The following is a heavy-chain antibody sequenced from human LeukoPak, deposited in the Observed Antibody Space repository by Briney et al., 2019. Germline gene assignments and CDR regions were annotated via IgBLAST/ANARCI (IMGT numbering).Heavy chain of an antibody. CDR3: AKLPTIFGVADSFDI. CDR1: GITFSSHD. D-gene: IGHD3-3*01. Sequence: PGGSLRLSCVASGITFSSHDMSWVRQAPGKGLEWISAISDRGKTDYADSVKGRFTISRDNSKNTLYLQLSSLRADDTAIYYCAKLPTIFGVADSFDIWGQGTLVTVSS. CDR2: ISDRGKT. V-gene: IGHV3-23*01. J-gene: IGHJ3*02.